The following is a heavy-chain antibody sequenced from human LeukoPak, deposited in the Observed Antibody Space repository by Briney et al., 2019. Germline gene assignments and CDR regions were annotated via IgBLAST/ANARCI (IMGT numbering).Heavy chain of an antibody. Sequence: SVKVSCKASGGTFSSYAISWVRQAPGRGLEWMGRITPIFGTANYAQKFQGRVTITTDESTSTAYMELSSLRSEDTAVYYCARHSTVVGSYYYYYMDVWGKGTTVTVSS. CDR3: ARHSTVVGSYYYYYMDV. CDR1: GGTFSSYA. CDR2: ITPIFGTA. D-gene: IGHD2-2*01. J-gene: IGHJ6*03. V-gene: IGHV1-69*05.